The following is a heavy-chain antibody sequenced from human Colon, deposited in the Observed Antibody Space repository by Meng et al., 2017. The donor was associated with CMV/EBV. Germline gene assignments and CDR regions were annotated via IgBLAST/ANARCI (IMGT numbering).Heavy chain of an antibody. CDR2: ISAYTGDT. D-gene: IGHD1-26*01. V-gene: IGHV1-18*01. Sequence: QCRRVQAEAEVKKPGASVKVSCKASGYTFTTYGISWVRQAPSQGLEWMGWISAYTGDTYYAQKFQGRVTMTTDTSTSTAYMELRSLRSDDTAVYYCVRESQSGSYIYLQHWGQGTLVTVSS. J-gene: IGHJ1*01. CDR1: GYTFTTYG. CDR3: VRESQSGSYIYLQH.